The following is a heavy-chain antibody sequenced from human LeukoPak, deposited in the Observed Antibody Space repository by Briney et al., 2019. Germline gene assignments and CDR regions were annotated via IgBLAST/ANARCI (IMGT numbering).Heavy chain of an antibody. Sequence: HPGGSLRLSCAASGFTFSSYSMNWVRQAPGKGLEWVSYISSSGSTIYYADSVKGRFTISRDNAKNSLYLQMNSLRAEDTAVYYCARDRLSDYGSVGAFDIWGQGTMVTVSS. D-gene: IGHD4-17*01. CDR1: GFTFSSYS. CDR2: ISSSGSTI. V-gene: IGHV3-48*04. J-gene: IGHJ3*02. CDR3: ARDRLSDYGSVGAFDI.